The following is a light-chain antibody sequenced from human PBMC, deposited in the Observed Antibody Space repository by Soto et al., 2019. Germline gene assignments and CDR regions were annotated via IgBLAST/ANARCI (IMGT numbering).Light chain of an antibody. V-gene: IGLV2-8*01. Sequence: QSALTQPPSASGSPGQSVTISCTGTSSDVGGYNYVSWYQQHPGKAPKLMISEVSKRPSGVPDRFSGSKSGNTASLTVSGLDAEDEDDYYCSSFAGNNNLVFGGGTKVTVL. CDR3: SSFAGNNNLV. CDR2: EVS. CDR1: SSDVGGYNY. J-gene: IGLJ2*01.